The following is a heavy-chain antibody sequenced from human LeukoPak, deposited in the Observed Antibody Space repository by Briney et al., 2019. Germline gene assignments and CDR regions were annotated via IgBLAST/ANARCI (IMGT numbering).Heavy chain of an antibody. J-gene: IGHJ4*02. CDR2: INPNSGGT. CDR1: GYTFTGYY. V-gene: IGHV1-2*02. D-gene: IGHD1-1*01. CDR3: ARDSLDGGLFNFDY. Sequence: EASVKVSCKASGYTFTGYYMHWVRQAPGQGLEWMGWINPNSGGTNYAQKFQGRVTMTRDTSISTAYMELSRLRSDDTAVYYCARDSLDGGLFNFDYWGQGTLVTVSS.